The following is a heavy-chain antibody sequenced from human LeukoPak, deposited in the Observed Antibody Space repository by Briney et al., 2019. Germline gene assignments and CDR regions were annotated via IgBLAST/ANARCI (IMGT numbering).Heavy chain of an antibody. D-gene: IGHD3-3*01. Sequence: ASVKVSCKASGYTFTSYGISWVRQAPGQGLEWMGWISAYNGNTNYAQKFQGRVTITADESTSTAYMELSSLRSEDTAVYYCARRNYDFWSGYYGGGMDVWGQGTTVTVSS. J-gene: IGHJ6*02. CDR1: GYTFTSYG. CDR2: ISAYNGNT. CDR3: ARRNYDFWSGYYGGGMDV. V-gene: IGHV1-18*01.